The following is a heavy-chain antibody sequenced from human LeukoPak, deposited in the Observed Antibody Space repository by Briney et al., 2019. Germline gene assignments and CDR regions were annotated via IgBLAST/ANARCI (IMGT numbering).Heavy chain of an antibody. Sequence: PGGSLRLSCAGSGFSFSNVWMSWVRQAPGKGLEWVGRIKSKTDGGTIDYAAPVKGRFTIARDDSKDTLYLQMNSLKTEDTAVYYCSTFDSSGYYTNIWGQGTTVTVSS. CDR1: GFSFSNVW. D-gene: IGHD3-22*01. V-gene: IGHV3-15*01. CDR2: IKSKTDGGTI. CDR3: STFDSSGYYTNI. J-gene: IGHJ3*02.